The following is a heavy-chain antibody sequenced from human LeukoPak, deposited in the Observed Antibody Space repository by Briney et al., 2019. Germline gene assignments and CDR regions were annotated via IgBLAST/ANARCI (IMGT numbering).Heavy chain of an antibody. Sequence: SETLSLTCAVSGGSISSGGYFWSWIRQPPGKGLEWIGYIYHSGSTYYNPSLKSRVTILVDRSKNQFSLKLSSVTAADTAVYYCARDSSYCSSTSCYHWFDPWGQGTLVTVSS. V-gene: IGHV4-30-2*01. J-gene: IGHJ5*02. CDR1: GGSISSGGYF. D-gene: IGHD2-2*01. CDR2: IYHSGST. CDR3: ARDSSYCSSTSCYHWFDP.